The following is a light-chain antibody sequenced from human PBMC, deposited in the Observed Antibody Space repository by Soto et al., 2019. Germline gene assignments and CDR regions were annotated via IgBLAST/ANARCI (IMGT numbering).Light chain of an antibody. V-gene: IGKV3-11*01. J-gene: IGKJ4*01. CDR2: DAS. CDR3: QERSNWLT. CDR1: PSVSSY. Sequence: EIVLTQSPATLSLSPGERATLSCRASPSVSSYLAWYQPKPGQAPRLLISDASNRATGIPARFRGSGSGTDSPPAVWSLEPEEFAVYYCQERSNWLTLGGGTKV.